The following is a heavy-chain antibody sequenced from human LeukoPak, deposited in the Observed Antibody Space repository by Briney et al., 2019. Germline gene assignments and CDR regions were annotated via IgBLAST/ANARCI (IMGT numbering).Heavy chain of an antibody. Sequence: GGSLRLSCAASGFTFSSYSMNWVRQAPGKGLEWVSYISSSSSTIYYADSVKGRFTISRDNAKNSLYLQMNSLRAEDTAVYYCARDRPTIFGVAASFDYWGQGTLVTVSS. D-gene: IGHD3-3*01. CDR2: ISSSSSTI. J-gene: IGHJ4*02. CDR1: GFTFSSYS. V-gene: IGHV3-48*01. CDR3: ARDRPTIFGVAASFDY.